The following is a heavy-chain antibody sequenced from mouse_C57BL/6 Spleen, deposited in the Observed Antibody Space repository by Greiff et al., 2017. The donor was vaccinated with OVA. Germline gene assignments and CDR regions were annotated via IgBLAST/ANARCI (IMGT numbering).Heavy chain of an antibody. CDR2: IDPETGGT. V-gene: IGHV1-15*01. D-gene: IGHD2-14*01. Sequence: VQLQQSGAELVRPGASVTLSCKASGYTFTDYEMHWVKQTPVHGLEWIGAIDPETGGTAYNQKFKGKAILTADKSSSTAYMELRSLTSEDSAVYYCTRPRMYDVYYAMDYWGQGTSVTVSS. CDR1: GYTFTDYE. J-gene: IGHJ4*01. CDR3: TRPRMYDVYYAMDY.